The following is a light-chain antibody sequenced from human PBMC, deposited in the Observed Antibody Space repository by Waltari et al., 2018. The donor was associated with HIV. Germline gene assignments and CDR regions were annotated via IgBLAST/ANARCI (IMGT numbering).Light chain of an antibody. Sequence: DIQVTQSPSSLSASFGDRVIITCRANQTINTYLNLYQHQPGKAPKLLIYAASTLQSGVPPRFTGSGSGTDFSLTISSLQPEDFATYYCQQSYNFPFTFGPGTKLEIK. CDR2: AAS. CDR1: QTINTY. J-gene: IGKJ2*01. V-gene: IGKV1-39*01. CDR3: QQSYNFPFT.